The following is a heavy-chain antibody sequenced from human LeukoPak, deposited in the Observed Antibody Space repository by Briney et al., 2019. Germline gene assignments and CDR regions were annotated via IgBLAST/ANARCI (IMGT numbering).Heavy chain of an antibody. J-gene: IGHJ4*02. CDR1: GFTFSSYS. V-gene: IGHV3-21*01. Sequence: GGSLRLSCAASGFTFSSYSMNWVRQAPGKGLEWVSSISSSSSYIYYADSVKGRFTISRDNAKNSLYLQMNSLRAEDTAVYYCARTVRYFDWSPHYFGYWGQGTLVTVSS. CDR2: ISSSSSYI. D-gene: IGHD3-9*01. CDR3: ARTVRYFDWSPHYFGY.